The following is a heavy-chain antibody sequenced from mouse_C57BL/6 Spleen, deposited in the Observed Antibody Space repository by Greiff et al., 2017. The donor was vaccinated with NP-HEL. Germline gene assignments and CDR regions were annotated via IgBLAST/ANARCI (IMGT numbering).Heavy chain of an antibody. Sequence: VQLQQPGAELVKPGASVKLSCKASGYTFTSYWMHWVKQRPGQGLEWIGMIHPNSGSTNYNEKFKSKATLTVDKSSSTAYMQLSSLTSEDSAVYYCARSNYSWAWFAYWGQGTLVTVSA. V-gene: IGHV1-64*01. CDR1: GYTFTSYW. J-gene: IGHJ3*01. CDR2: IHPNSGST. CDR3: ARSNYSWAWFAY. D-gene: IGHD2-12*01.